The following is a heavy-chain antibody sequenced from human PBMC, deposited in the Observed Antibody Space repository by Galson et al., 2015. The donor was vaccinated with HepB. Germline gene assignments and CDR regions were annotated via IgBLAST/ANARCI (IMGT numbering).Heavy chain of an antibody. V-gene: IGHV3-48*04. CDR1: GFTVSSNY. CDR2: ISSSSSTI. D-gene: IGHD3-22*01. J-gene: IGHJ3*02. CDR3: ARSYDSSGYYSQLHHDAFDI. Sequence: SLRLSCAASGFTVSSNYMSWVRQAPGKGLEWVSYISSSSSTIYYADSVKGRFTISRDNAKNSLYLQMNSLRAEDTAVYYCARSYDSSGYYSQLHHDAFDIWGQGTMVTVSS.